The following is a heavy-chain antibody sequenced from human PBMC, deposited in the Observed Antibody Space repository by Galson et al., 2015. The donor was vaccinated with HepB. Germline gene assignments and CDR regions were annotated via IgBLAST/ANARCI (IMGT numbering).Heavy chain of an antibody. CDR3: ARGGGSPSYYFDY. D-gene: IGHD3-16*01. CDR2: ISSSSSYI. J-gene: IGHJ4*02. CDR1: GFTFSSYS. Sequence: LRLSCAASGFTFSSYSMNWVRQAPGKGLEWVSSISSSSSYIYYADSVKGRFTISRDNAKNSLYLQMNSLRAEDTAVYYCARGGGSPSYYFDYWGQGALVTVSS. V-gene: IGHV3-21*01.